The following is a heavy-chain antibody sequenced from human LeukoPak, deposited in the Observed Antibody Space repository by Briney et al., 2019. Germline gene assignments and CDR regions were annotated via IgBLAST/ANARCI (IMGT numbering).Heavy chain of an antibody. V-gene: IGHV4-34*01. CDR2: INHSGRN. CDR1: GGSFSGYY. Sequence: PSETLSLACAVYGGSFSGYYWSWVRQPPGKGLEWVGEINHSGRNNYNPSRKSRVTIAVDTAKNQFSLNLSSVPAADTAVYYSAISLGYSYISARPKPFDYWGQGTLVTVSS. CDR3: AISLGYSYISARPKPFDY. J-gene: IGHJ4*02. D-gene: IGHD5-18*01.